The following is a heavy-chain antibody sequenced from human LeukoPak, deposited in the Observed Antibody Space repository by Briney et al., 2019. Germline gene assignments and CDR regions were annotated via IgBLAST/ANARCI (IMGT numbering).Heavy chain of an antibody. CDR3: ARGPYDYVWGSYRHNPFDY. CDR2: IYYSGST. D-gene: IGHD3-16*02. J-gene: IGHJ4*02. V-gene: IGHV4-31*03. Sequence: PSETLSLTCTVSGGSISSGGYYWSWIRQHPGKGLEWIGYIYYSGSTYYNPSLKSRVTISVDTSKNQFSLKLSSVTAADTAVYYCARGPYDYVWGSYRHNPFDYWAREPWSPSPQ. CDR1: GGSISSGGYY.